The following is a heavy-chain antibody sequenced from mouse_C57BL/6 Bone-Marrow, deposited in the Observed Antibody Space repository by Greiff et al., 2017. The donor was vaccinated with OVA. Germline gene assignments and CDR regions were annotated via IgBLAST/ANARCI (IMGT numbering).Heavy chain of an antibody. CDR3: ARGITTVVAPYAMDY. CDR2: INPSTGGT. CDR1: GYSFTGYY. D-gene: IGHD1-1*01. V-gene: IGHV1-42*01. J-gene: IGHJ4*01. Sequence: VHVKQSGPELVKPGASVKISCKASGYSFTGYYMNWVKQSPEKSLEWIGEINPSTGGTTYNQKFKAKATLTVDKSSSTAYMQLKSLTSEDSAVYYCARGITTVVAPYAMDYWGQGTSVTVSS.